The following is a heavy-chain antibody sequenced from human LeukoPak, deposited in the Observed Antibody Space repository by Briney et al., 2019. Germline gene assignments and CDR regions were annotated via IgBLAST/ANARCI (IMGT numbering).Heavy chain of an antibody. CDR3: ARDQRGGSLLYYYYGMDV. J-gene: IGHJ6*02. Sequence: SETLSLTCTVSDGSITNGWSWVRQPPGKGLEFIGHVHYSGTTNYNPSLRSRVTISVDTSKNLFSLKLSSVTAADTAVYYCARDQRGGSLLYYYYGMDVWGQGTTVTVSS. CDR2: VHYSGTT. D-gene: IGHD1-26*01. V-gene: IGHV4-59*12. CDR1: DGSITNG.